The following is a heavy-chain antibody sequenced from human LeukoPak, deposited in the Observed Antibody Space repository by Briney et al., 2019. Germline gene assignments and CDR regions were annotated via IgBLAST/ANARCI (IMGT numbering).Heavy chain of an antibody. J-gene: IGHJ5*02. D-gene: IGHD1-26*01. V-gene: IGHV5-10-1*01. CDR3: ARHGVGSPPTPYNWFDP. CDR1: GYSFTSYW. CDR2: IDPSDSYT. Sequence: GESLRISCKGSGYSFTSYWISWVRQMPGKGLEWMGRIDPSDSYTNYSPSFQGRVTISADKSISTAYLQWSSLKASDTAMYYCARHGVGSPPTPYNWFDPWGQGTLVTVSS.